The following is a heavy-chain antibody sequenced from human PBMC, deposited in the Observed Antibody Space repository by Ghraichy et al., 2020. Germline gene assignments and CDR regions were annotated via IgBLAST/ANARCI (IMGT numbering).Heavy chain of an antibody. V-gene: IGHV4-34*01. CDR2: IKDRGST. Sequence: SETLSLTCAVYGGSFSGYYWSGIRQPPGKGREWMGEIKDRGSTNYNQSLKSRVTMSVDTSKSQFSLKLTSVTAADTAVYYCATTPGTSLWFWAQGTLVTVSS. CDR1: GGSFSGYY. J-gene: IGHJ4*02. CDR3: ATTPGTSLWF. D-gene: IGHD2-21*01.